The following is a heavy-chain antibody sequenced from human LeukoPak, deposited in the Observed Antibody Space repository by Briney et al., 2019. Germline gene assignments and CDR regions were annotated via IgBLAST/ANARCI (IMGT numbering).Heavy chain of an antibody. Sequence: PGGSLRLSCAASGFTFSSYWMSWVRQAPGRGLQWVSSISGSDGSTYHADSVKGRFSISRDNPKNTLYLRMNSLRAEDTAVYYCAKRRSEWELPSFDYWAREPWSPSPQ. CDR1: GFTFSSYW. CDR2: ISGSDGST. CDR3: AKRRSEWELPSFDY. D-gene: IGHD1-26*01. J-gene: IGHJ4*02. V-gene: IGHV3-23*01.